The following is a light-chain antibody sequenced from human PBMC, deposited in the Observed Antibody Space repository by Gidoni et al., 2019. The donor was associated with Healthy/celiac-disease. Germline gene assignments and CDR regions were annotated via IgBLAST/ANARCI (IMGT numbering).Light chain of an antibody. CDR3: QRCNNWPPT. V-gene: IGKV3-15*01. CDR1: QSVSSN. J-gene: IGKJ2*01. Sequence: EIVMTQSPATLSVSPGERATLSCRASQSVSSNLAWYQQKPGQAPRLLIYGASTRATGIPARFSGSGSGTEFTLTISSLHSEDFAVYYCQRCNNWPPTFGQGTKLEIK. CDR2: GAS.